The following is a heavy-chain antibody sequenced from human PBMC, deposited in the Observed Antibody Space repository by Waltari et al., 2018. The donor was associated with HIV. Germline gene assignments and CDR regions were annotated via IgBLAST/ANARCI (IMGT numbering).Heavy chain of an antibody. V-gene: IGHV3-23*01. J-gene: IGHJ4*02. Sequence: EVQLLESGGGLVQPGGSLRLSCAASGFTFSNYAMNWVRQTPGRGLEWVSAITVNGVNTYYADSVSGRFTISRDDSKNTLFLQMNSLRAEDTAVYYCAQDPRSYGWSRFGNWGQGTLVTVSS. CDR2: ITVNGVNT. CDR1: GFTFSNYA. D-gene: IGHD3-10*01. CDR3: AQDPRSYGWSRFGN.